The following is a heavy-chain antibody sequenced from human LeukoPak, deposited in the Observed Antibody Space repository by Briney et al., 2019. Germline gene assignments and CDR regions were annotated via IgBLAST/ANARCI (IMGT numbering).Heavy chain of an antibody. CDR1: GGSISSGGYY. CDR2: IYYSGST. V-gene: IGHV4-31*03. Sequence: TSETLSLTCTVSGGSISSGGYYWSWIRQHPGKGLEWIGYIYYSGSTYYNPSLKSRVTISVDTSKNQFSLKLSSVTAADTAVYYCARDLGDGYNFDAFDIWGQGTMVTVSS. J-gene: IGHJ3*02. D-gene: IGHD5-24*01. CDR3: ARDLGDGYNFDAFDI.